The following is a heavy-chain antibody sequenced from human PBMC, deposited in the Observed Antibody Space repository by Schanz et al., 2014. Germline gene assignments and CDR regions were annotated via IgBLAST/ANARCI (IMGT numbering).Heavy chain of an antibody. CDR1: GFTLSNSD. CDR3: ARGTDWNLHY. V-gene: IGHV3-13*01. D-gene: IGHD1-1*01. CDR2: IGYLGDT. Sequence: EGQLLESGGGLVKPGGSLRLSCAASGFTLSNSDMHWVRQGTGKGLEWVSTIGYLGDTYYPDSVKGRFTVSRDSGQNSLYLQMNSLRAGDTAVYYCARGTDWNLHYWGQGALVTVSS. J-gene: IGHJ4*02.